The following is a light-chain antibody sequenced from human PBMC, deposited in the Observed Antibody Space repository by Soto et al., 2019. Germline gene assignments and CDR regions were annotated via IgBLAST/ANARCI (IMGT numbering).Light chain of an antibody. CDR2: GAS. V-gene: IGKV3-20*01. CDR1: QSVSSSY. CDR3: QQYGSSPQ. J-gene: IGKJ5*01. Sequence: EIVLTQSPGTLSLSPGERATLSCRASQSVSSSYLAWYQQKPGQAPRLLIYGASSRATGIPDRFSGSGSGTDFTLTISRLEPEDFAVYYCQQYGSSPQFGQGTRLEI.